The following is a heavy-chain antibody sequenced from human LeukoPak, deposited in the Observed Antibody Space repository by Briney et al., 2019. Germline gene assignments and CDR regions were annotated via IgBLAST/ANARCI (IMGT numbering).Heavy chain of an antibody. Sequence: PGGSLRLSCAASGFTFSSFWMHWVRQAPGKGLEWVSSISTSSSYKYYADSVKGRFTISRDNAKNSLYLQMNSLRAEDTAVYYCARDRDADFWSGYKDDAFDYWGQGTLVTVSS. CDR3: ARDRDADFWSGYKDDAFDY. CDR1: GFTFSSFW. CDR2: ISTSSSYK. V-gene: IGHV3-21*01. D-gene: IGHD3-3*01. J-gene: IGHJ4*02.